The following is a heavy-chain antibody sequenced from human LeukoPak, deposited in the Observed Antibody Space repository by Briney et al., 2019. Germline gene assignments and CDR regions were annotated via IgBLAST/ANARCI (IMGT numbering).Heavy chain of an antibody. V-gene: IGHV4-59*08. CDR2: IYYGGST. CDR3: ARLPYSGTYYFDY. D-gene: IGHD1-26*01. Sequence: PSETLSLTCTVSGGSISSYYWSWIRQPPGKGLELIGYIYYGGSTNYNPSLKSRVTISVDTSKNQFSLKLSSVTAADTAVYYCARLPYSGTYYFDYWGQGTLVTVSS. J-gene: IGHJ4*02. CDR1: GGSISSYY.